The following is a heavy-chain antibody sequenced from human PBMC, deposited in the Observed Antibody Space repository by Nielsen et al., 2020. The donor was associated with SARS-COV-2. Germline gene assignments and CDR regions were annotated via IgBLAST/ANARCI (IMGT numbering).Heavy chain of an antibody. V-gene: IGHV4-30-4*01. Sequence: SETLSLTCTVSGASISSSDSYWTWIRQPPGKGLEWIGYIYYSGRTFYNPSLKSRLTISEDKSKNQFSLKLNSVTAADTGVYYCAVGDYYWYFDLWGRGTLVTVSS. CDR2: IYYSGRT. D-gene: IGHD4-17*01. J-gene: IGHJ2*01. CDR1: GASISSSDSY. CDR3: AVGDYYWYFDL.